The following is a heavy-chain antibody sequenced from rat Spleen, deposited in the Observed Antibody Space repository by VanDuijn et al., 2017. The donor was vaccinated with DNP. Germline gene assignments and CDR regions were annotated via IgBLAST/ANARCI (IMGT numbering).Heavy chain of an antibody. CDR2: ISTNGGNS. Sequence: EVQLVESGGGLVQPGRSLKLSCTASGFTFNKFGMAWVRQAPTQGLEWVASISTNGGNSVYRDSVKGRFTISRDNEKNTQYLQMDSLRSEDTATYYCARSELAYFAYWGQGVMVTVSS. J-gene: IGHJ2*01. D-gene: IGHD5-1*01. CDR1: GFTFNKFG. V-gene: IGHV5S13*01. CDR3: ARSELAYFAY.